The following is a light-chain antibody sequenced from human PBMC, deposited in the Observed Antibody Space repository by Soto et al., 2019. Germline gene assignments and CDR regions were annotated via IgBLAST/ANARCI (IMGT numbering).Light chain of an antibody. CDR1: QDISSW. CDR2: DAS. CDR3: QQYENLPT. V-gene: IGKV1-33*01. Sequence: DIQMTQSPSSVSASVGDRVTITCRASQDISSWLAWYQQKPGRAPKLLIYDASNLEAGVPSRFRGSGSGTDFTFTISRLQPEDIATYYCQQYENLPTFGQGTRLEI. J-gene: IGKJ5*01.